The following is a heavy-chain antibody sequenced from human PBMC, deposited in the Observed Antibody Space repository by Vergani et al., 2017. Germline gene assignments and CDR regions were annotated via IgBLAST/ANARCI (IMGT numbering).Heavy chain of an antibody. CDR1: GFTSAGYA. CDR2: ISWNSHSR. V-gene: IGHV3-9*02. Sequence: EVQLEESGGGLVLPGRSLRLSCVASGFTSAGYAMHWVRQAPGKGLEWVSGISWNSHSRGYADSVKGRFTISRDNAKNSLYLQMNSLRAEDTALYYCAKDLGTSSGGGWFDPWGQGTLVTVSS. D-gene: IGHD6-6*01. CDR3: AKDLGTSSGGGWFDP. J-gene: IGHJ5*02.